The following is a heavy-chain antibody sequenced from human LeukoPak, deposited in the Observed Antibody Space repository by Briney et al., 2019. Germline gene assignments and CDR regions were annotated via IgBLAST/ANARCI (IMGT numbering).Heavy chain of an antibody. D-gene: IGHD1-26*01. CDR3: AGTQHGELDY. CDR1: GFTFTKYW. CDR2: MSRSGST. J-gene: IGHJ4*02. Sequence: DSLRLSYAVSGFTFTKYWMTWVRQAPGKGLEWIGRMSRSGSTNYNPSLKSRVTISVYTSENQFSLKMSSVTAADTAVYYCAGTQHGELDYWGQGTLVTVSS. V-gene: IGHV4-59*08.